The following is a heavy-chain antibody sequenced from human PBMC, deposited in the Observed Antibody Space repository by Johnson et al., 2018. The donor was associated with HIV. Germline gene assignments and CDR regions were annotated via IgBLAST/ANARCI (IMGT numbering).Heavy chain of an antibody. D-gene: IGHD3-22*01. J-gene: IGHJ3*02. CDR2: LWNDGNNE. Sequence: QVQLVESGGGVVQPGGSLRLSCEVSSFTFSSYAIHWVRQAPGRGLEWVAVLWNDGNNEYYSDSVQGRFYLSTDNSKNTLYLQMNNLRVEDMGVYYCAKGLYYYDSSDYDVPEIWGQGTTVAVSS. V-gene: IGHV3-33*06. CDR1: SFTFSSYA. CDR3: AKGLYYYDSSDYDVPEI.